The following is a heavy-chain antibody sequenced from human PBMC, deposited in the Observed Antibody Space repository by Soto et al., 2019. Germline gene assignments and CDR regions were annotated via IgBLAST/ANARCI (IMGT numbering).Heavy chain of an antibody. CDR1: GFSFSTYS. D-gene: IGHD4-17*01. CDR3: ARNPYGDYVPDV. CDR2: ISPSGDTT. J-gene: IGHJ6*02. V-gene: IGHV3-48*02. Sequence: EVQLVESGGGLAQPGGSLRLSCATSGFSFSTYSMNWVRQAPGKGLEWVSYISPSGDTTYYAGSVRGRFTISRDNADNSLSLQMNRLRDEDTAVYYCARNPYGDYVPDVWGQGTTVTVSS.